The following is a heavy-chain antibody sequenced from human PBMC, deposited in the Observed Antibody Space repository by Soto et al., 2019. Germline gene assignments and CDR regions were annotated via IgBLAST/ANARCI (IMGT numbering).Heavy chain of an antibody. Sequence: QVQLVQSGAEEKKPGASVKVSCKASGYTFTSYAIHWVRQAPGQRLEWMGWINAGNGNTKYSQKFQGRVTITRDTSASTEYMGLSSLRYESTGVYYCARGYDFRGGLDVWGQGTTVTVSS. J-gene: IGHJ6*02. CDR2: INAGNGNT. V-gene: IGHV1-3*05. CDR3: ARGYDFRGGLDV. D-gene: IGHD3-10*02. CDR1: GYTFTSYA.